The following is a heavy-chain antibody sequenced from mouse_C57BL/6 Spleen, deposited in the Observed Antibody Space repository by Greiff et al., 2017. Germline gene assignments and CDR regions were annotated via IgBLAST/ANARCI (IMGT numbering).Heavy chain of an antibody. D-gene: IGHD2-13*01. CDR1: GFTFSSYA. CDR2: ISDGGSYT. J-gene: IGHJ2*01. Sequence: DVKLVESGGGLVKPGGSLKLSCAASGFTFSSYAMSWVRQTPEKRLEWVATISDGGSYTYYPDNVKGRFTISRDNAKNNLYLQMSHLKSEDTAMYYCAREGDGSDYWGQGTTLTVSS. CDR3: AREGDGSDY. V-gene: IGHV5-4*01.